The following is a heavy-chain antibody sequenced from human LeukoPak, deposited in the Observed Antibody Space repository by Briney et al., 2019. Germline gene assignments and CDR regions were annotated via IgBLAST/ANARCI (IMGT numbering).Heavy chain of an antibody. Sequence: HPGGSLLLSCAASGFTFSSYEMNWVRQAPGKGLYWVSYISSSGSTIYYADSVKGRFTISRDNAKNSLYLQMDSLRAEDTAVYYYARSLRRYYYDSSGYYGNFDYWGQGTLVTVSS. V-gene: IGHV3-48*03. CDR2: ISSSGSTI. CDR1: GFTFSSYE. CDR3: ARSLRRYYYDSSGYYGNFDY. J-gene: IGHJ4*02. D-gene: IGHD3-22*01.